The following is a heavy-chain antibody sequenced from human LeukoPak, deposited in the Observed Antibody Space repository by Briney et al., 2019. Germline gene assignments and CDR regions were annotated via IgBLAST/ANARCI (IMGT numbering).Heavy chain of an antibody. D-gene: IGHD2-15*01. J-gene: IGHJ4*02. V-gene: IGHV3-7*01. CDR3: ARGGYCSGGSCYQFDY. CDR2: INLDGSEK. Sequence: GVSLRLSCTASGFIFSTSWMTWVRQAPGKGLEWVANINLDGSEKYYVDSVKGRFTISRDNAKNSLYLQMNSLRAEDTAVYYCARGGYCSGGSCYQFDYWGQGTLVTVSS. CDR1: GFIFSTSW.